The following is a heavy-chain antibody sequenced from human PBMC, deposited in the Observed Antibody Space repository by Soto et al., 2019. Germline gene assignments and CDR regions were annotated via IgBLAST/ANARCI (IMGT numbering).Heavy chain of an antibody. J-gene: IGHJ6*02. CDR1: GFTFSSDW. Sequence: EVQLVESGGGLVQPGGSLRLSCVASGFTFSSDWMHWVRQGPGRGLVWVSRMNSDGSIINYADSVKGRFTVSRDNAKNTLYLQMNSLRVEDTALYYCVRGWSDVWSQGTTVTVSS. V-gene: IGHV3-74*01. CDR3: VRGWSDV. D-gene: IGHD2-15*01. CDR2: MNSDGSII.